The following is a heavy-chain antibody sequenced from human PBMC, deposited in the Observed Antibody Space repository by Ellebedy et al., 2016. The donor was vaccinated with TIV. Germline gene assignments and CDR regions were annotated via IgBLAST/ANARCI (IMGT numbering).Heavy chain of an antibody. CDR2: VSDHDNT. V-gene: IGHV3-23*01. Sequence: GESLKISCAASGFTFSTYLLNWVRQAPGEGLEWVSGVSDHDNTYYADSVKGRFTISRDISKNTLYLQMNSLRVEDTAIYYCAAAVGRWRFDYWGQGTLVTASS. J-gene: IGHJ4*02. D-gene: IGHD4-23*01. CDR1: GFTFSTYL. CDR3: AAAVGRWRFDY.